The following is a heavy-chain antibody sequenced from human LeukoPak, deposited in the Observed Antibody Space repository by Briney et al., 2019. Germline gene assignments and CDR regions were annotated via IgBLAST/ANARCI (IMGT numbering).Heavy chain of an antibody. CDR2: ISSSSSTI. D-gene: IGHD6-13*01. Sequence: GGSLRLSCAASGFTFSSYEMNWVRQAPGKGLEWVSYISSSSSTIYYADSVKGRFTISRDNAKNSLYLQMNSLRAEDTAVYYCARVRGIAAAGTRSGDAFDIWGQGTMVTVSS. V-gene: IGHV3-48*03. CDR1: GFTFSSYE. J-gene: IGHJ3*02. CDR3: ARVRGIAAAGTRSGDAFDI.